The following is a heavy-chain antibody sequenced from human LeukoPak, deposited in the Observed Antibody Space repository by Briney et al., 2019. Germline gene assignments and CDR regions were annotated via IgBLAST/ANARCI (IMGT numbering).Heavy chain of an antibody. J-gene: IGHJ4*02. CDR2: IKSKTDGGTT. CDR3: TTDPDYYDSSGYYSY. CDR1: GFTFSNAW. Sequence: GGSLRLSCAASGFTFSNAWMNWVRQAPGKGLEWVGRIKSKTDGGTTDYAAPVKGRFTISRVDSKNTLYLQMNSLKTEDTAVYYCTTDPDYYDSSGYYSYWGQGTLVTVSS. V-gene: IGHV3-15*07. D-gene: IGHD3-22*01.